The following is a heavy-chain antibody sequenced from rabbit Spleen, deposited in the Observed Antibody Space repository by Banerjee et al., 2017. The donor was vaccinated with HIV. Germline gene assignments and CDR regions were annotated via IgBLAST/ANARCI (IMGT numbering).Heavy chain of an antibody. CDR3: AREGGIVVAGAFDL. V-gene: IGHV1S45*01. CDR1: GFSFSEKEV. J-gene: IGHJ4*01. CDR2: IYTGNFKT. Sequence: QEQLVESGGGLVQPGGSLKLSCKASGFSFSEKEVMCWVRQAPGKGLEWIGCIYTGNFKTYYASWAKGRFTISKSSSTTVTLQMTSLTAADTATYFCAREGGIVVAGAFDLWGQGTLVTVS. D-gene: IGHD4-1*01.